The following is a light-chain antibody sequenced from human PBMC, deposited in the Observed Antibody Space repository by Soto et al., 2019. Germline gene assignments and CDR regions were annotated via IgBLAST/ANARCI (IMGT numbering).Light chain of an antibody. CDR1: SSDVGAYNY. J-gene: IGLJ3*02. CDR2: AVS. CDR3: SSYTSSSTLV. Sequence: QSALTQPASVSGSPGQSITFSCTGTSSDVGAYNYVSWYQQHPGKAPKLMIYAVSNRPSGVSNRFSGSKSGNTASLTISGLQAEDEADYYCSSYTSSSTLVFGGGTKLTVL. V-gene: IGLV2-14*01.